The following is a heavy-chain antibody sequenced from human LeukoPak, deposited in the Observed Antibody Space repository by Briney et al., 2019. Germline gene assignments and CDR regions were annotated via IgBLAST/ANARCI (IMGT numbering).Heavy chain of an antibody. CDR2: ISSNSSTI. D-gene: IGHD3-3*01. Sequence: GGSLRLSCAASGFTFSSYSMNWVRQAPRKGLEWVSYISSNSSTIYYADSVKGRSTISRDNAKNSLFLQMNSLRDEDTAMYYCARGKVFRNDYYYYGMDVWGQGTTVTVSS. V-gene: IGHV3-48*02. CDR3: ARGKVFRNDYYYYGMDV. J-gene: IGHJ6*02. CDR1: GFTFSSYS.